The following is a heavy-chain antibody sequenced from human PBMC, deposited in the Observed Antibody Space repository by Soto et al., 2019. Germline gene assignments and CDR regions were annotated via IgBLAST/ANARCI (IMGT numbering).Heavy chain of an antibody. D-gene: IGHD6-19*01. CDR2: RHNSGTT. CDR3: ARVAYDSAWKAYYFGY. J-gene: IGHJ4*02. Sequence: SETLSLTCSVSGGTIRSYYWGWVRQPPGKGLEWIGYRHNSGTTNYNPALKSRVTISLDTSKNHFSLNLSSVTAADTAVYYCARVAYDSAWKAYYFGYWGQGRRVTVS. V-gene: IGHV4-59*01. CDR1: GGTIRSYY.